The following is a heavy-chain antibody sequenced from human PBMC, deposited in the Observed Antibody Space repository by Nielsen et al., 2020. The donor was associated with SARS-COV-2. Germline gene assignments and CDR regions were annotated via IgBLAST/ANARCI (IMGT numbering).Heavy chain of an antibody. CDR3: ARGYRPYCSSTSCYVNYYYYYMDV. CDR1: GGSFGGYY. D-gene: IGHD2-2*01. V-gene: IGHV4-34*01. CDR2: INHSGST. J-gene: IGHJ6*03. Sequence: GSLRLSCAVYGGSFGGYYWSWIRQPPGKGLEWIGEINHSGSTNYNPSLKSRVTISVDTSKNQFSLKLSSVTAADTAVYYCARGYRPYCSSTSCYVNYYYYYMDVWGKGTTVTVSS.